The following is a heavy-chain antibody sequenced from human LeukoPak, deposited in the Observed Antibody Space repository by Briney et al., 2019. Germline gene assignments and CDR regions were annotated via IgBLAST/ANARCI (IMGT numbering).Heavy chain of an antibody. D-gene: IGHD2-2*01. CDR1: ANSFTSYG. V-gene: IGHV1-18*01. J-gene: IGHJ3*02. Sequence: ASVKVSCKASANSFTSYGFSWVRQAPGQGLEWMGWISAYNGNTNYGQKFQGRVTMTTDTSTTTAYMEMRSLRSEDTAVYYCARDSVPGQLRNPDAFDIWGQGTMVTVSS. CDR2: ISAYNGNT. CDR3: ARDSVPGQLRNPDAFDI.